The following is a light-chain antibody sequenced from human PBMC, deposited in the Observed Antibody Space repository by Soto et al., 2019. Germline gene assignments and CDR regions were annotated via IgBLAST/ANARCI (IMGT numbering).Light chain of an antibody. CDR1: SSNIGAGYD. J-gene: IGLJ2*01. Sequence: QAVVTQPPSVSGAPGQRVTISCTGSSSNIGAGYDVHWYQQLPGTAPKLLLYGNSNRPSGVPDRFSGSKSGPSASLAITGLQAEDEADYYCQSYDSSLSGDVVFGGGTKLTVL. CDR3: QSYDSSLSGDVV. CDR2: GNS. V-gene: IGLV1-40*01.